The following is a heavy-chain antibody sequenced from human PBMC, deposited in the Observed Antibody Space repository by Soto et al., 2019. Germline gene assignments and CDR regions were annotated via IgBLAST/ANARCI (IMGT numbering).Heavy chain of an antibody. D-gene: IGHD5-18*01. CDR3: ARPSRDTAMVTSGVNYYYYGMDV. CDR1: GFTFSSYA. J-gene: IGHJ6*02. Sequence: GGSLRLSCAASGFTFSSYAMSWIRQAPGKGLEWVSYISSSGSTIYYADSVKGRFTISRDNAKNSLYLQMNSLRAEDTAVYYCARPSRDTAMVTSGVNYYYYGMDVWGQGTTVTVSS. V-gene: IGHV3-11*01. CDR2: ISSSGSTI.